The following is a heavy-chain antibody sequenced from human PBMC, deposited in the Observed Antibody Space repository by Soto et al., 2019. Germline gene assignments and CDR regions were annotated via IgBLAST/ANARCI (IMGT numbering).Heavy chain of an antibody. CDR1: GFMFGSYW. Sequence: PGGSLRLSCTACGFMFGSYWMTWVRHVPGKGLQWVANIKRDGSEKYYVDFVKGRFTISRDNADNSVLLDMNNLRVDDTATYYCARVRATDYEIDYWGQGALVTVSS. CDR2: IKRDGSEK. CDR3: ARVRATDYEIDY. J-gene: IGHJ4*02. V-gene: IGHV3-7*03. D-gene: IGHD4-17*01.